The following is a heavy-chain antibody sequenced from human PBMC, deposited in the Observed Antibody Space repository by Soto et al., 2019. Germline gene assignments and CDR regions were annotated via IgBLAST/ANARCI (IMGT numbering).Heavy chain of an antibody. Sequence: PGGSLRLSCAASGFNFRNYAMSWVRQVPGKGLECVSLITDSDYRPHYADSVKGRFTISRDDSKNTLYLQMNSLRVEDTALYYCAKRAGIGGSDSFYNSWGQGTLVTVSS. CDR3: AKRAGIGGSDSFYNS. CDR2: ITDSDYRP. CDR1: GFNFRNYA. J-gene: IGHJ4*02. D-gene: IGHD3-10*01. V-gene: IGHV3-23*01.